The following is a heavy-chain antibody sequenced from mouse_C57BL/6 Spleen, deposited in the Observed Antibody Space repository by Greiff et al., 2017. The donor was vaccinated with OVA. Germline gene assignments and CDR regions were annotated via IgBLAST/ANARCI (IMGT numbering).Heavy chain of an antibody. CDR2: INPNYGTT. D-gene: IGHD1-1*01. Sequence: EVQLVESGPELVKPGASVKISCKASGYSFTDYNMNWVKQSNGKSLEWIGVINPNYGTTSYNQKFKGKATLTVDQSSSTAYMQLNSLTSEDSAVYYCAREGDYYGSRTWFAYWGQGTLVTVSA. CDR1: GYSFTDYN. V-gene: IGHV1-39*01. CDR3: AREGDYYGSRTWFAY. J-gene: IGHJ3*01.